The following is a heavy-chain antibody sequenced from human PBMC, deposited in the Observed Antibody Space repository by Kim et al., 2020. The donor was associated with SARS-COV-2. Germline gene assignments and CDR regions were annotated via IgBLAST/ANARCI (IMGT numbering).Heavy chain of an antibody. CDR3: AKDRSRITMVRGVIPDFDY. D-gene: IGHD3-10*01. Sequence: GRFTISRDNSKNTLYLQMNSLRAEDTAVYYCAKDRSRITMVRGVIPDFDYWGQGTLVTVSS. V-gene: IGHV3-23*01. J-gene: IGHJ4*02.